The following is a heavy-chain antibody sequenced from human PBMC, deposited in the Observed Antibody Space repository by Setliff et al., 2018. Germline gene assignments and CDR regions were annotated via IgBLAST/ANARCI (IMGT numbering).Heavy chain of an antibody. CDR3: AKDPNGDFFGAFDT. D-gene: IGHD4-17*01. CDR1: GFTVSSFS. J-gene: IGHJ5*02. Sequence: HPGGSLRLSCAASGFTVSSFSMHWVRQAPVKGLDWVATLSSIKDSDYSTYYADSVKGRFTISRDNSKNTLYLQMNGLRAEDSALYYCAKDPNGDFFGAFDTWGQGALVTVSS. V-gene: IGHV3-30*18. CDR2: IKDSDYST.